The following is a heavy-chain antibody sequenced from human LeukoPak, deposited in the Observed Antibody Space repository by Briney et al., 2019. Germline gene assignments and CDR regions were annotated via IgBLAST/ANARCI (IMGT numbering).Heavy chain of an antibody. J-gene: IGHJ4*02. Sequence: PSETLSLTCTVSGGSISSYSWSFIRQPAGQGLEWIGYIYYSGSTNYNPSLKSRVTISVDTSKNQFSLKLSSVTAADTAVYYCARDLGVGRFGELYFDYWGQGTLVTVSS. V-gene: IGHV4-59*12. CDR1: GGSISSYS. D-gene: IGHD3-10*01. CDR3: ARDLGVGRFGELYFDY. CDR2: IYYSGST.